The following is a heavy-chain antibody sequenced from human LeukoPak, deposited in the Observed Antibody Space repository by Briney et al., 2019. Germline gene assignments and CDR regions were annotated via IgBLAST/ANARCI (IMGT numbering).Heavy chain of an antibody. Sequence: SGPALVKPTQTLTLTCTFSGFSLSTRGMCVSWIRQPPGKALEWLARIDWDDDKYYSTSLKTRLTISKDTSKNQVVLTMTNMDPVDTATYYCARTLYEAPDYSTYYYYGMDVWGQGTTVTVSS. CDR2: IDWDDDK. V-gene: IGHV2-70*11. CDR1: GFSLSTRGMC. J-gene: IGHJ6*02. D-gene: IGHD4-11*01. CDR3: ARTLYEAPDYSTYYYYGMDV.